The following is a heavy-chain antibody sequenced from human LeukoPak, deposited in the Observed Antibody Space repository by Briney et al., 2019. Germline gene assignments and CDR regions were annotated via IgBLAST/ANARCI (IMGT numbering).Heavy chain of an antibody. CDR2: IYPGDSDT. D-gene: IGHD2-21*02. Sequence: GESLKISCKGSGYSFTSYWIGWVHQMPGKGLGWMGIIYPGDSDTRYSPSFQGQVTISADKSISTAYLQWSSLKASDTAMYYCARPDGAYCGGDCPYYFDYWGQGTLVTVSS. CDR1: GYSFTSYW. CDR3: ARPDGAYCGGDCPYYFDY. V-gene: IGHV5-51*07. J-gene: IGHJ4*02.